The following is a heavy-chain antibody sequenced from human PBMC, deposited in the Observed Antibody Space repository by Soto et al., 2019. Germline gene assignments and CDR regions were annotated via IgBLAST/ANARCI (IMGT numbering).Heavy chain of an antibody. CDR2: IYYSGST. CDR3: ARYNSYAIDY. CDR1: GGSISSYY. D-gene: IGHD2-8*01. J-gene: IGHJ4*02. Sequence: SETLSLTCTVSGGSISSYYWSWIRQPPGKGLEWIGYIYYSGSTNYNPSLKSRVTLSVDTSKNQFSLKMTSVTAADRAMYFCARYNSYAIDYWGQGTLVTVSS. V-gene: IGHV4-59*01.